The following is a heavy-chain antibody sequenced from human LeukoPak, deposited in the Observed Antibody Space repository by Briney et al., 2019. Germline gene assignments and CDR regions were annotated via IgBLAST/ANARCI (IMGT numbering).Heavy chain of an antibody. CDR1: GGSFSGYY. D-gene: IGHD6-13*01. J-gene: IGHJ4*02. V-gene: IGHV4-4*09. CDR2: IYTSGST. Sequence: SETLSLTCAVYGGSFSGYYWSWIRQPPGKGLEWIGYIYTSGSTNYNPSLKSRVTISVDTSKNQFSLKLSSVTAADTAVYYCARQGGIFSPVHRWGQGTLVTVSS. CDR3: ARQGGIFSPVHR.